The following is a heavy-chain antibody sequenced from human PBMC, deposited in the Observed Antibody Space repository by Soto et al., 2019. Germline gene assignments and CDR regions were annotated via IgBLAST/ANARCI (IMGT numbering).Heavy chain of an antibody. CDR3: ARGRYCTNGVCYVWFDP. CDR1: GYTFTSYD. V-gene: IGHV1-8*01. CDR2: MNPNSGNT. Sequence: ASVKVSCKASGYTFTSYDINWVRQATGQGLEWMGWMNPNSGNTGYAQKFQGRVTMSRNTSISTAYMELSSLRSEDTAVYYCARGRYCTNGVCYVWFDPWGQGTLVTVSS. D-gene: IGHD2-8*01. J-gene: IGHJ5*02.